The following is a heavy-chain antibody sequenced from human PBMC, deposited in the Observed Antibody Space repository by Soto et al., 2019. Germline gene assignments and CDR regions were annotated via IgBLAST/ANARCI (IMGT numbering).Heavy chain of an antibody. V-gene: IGHV1-69*10. CDR2: INPNSGIA. CDR3: ARDVRTEGDSSSLDWFDP. J-gene: IGHJ5*02. CDR1: GYTFTGYY. D-gene: IGHD6-6*01. Sequence: GASVKVSCKASGYTFTGYYMHWVRQAPGQGLEWMGWINPNSGIANYAQKFQGRVTITADKSTSTAYMELSSLRSEDTAVYYCARDVRTEGDSSSLDWFDPWGQGTLVTVSS.